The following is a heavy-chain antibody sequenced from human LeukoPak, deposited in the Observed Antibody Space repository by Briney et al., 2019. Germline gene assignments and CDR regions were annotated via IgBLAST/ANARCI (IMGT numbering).Heavy chain of an antibody. CDR2: INPSGGST. CDR1: GYTFTSYY. J-gene: IGHJ4*02. D-gene: IGHD1-26*01. CDR3: ARGRPGYSGSRGYFDY. V-gene: IGHV1-46*01. Sequence: ASVKVSCKASGYTFTSYYMHWVRQAPGQGLEWVGIINPSGGSTSYAQKFQGRVTMTRDMSTSTVYMELSSLKSEDTAVYYCARGRPGYSGSRGYFDYWGQGTLVTVSS.